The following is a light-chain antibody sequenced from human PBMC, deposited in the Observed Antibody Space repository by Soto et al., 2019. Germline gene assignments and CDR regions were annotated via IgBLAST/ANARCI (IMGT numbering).Light chain of an antibody. CDR1: SSDVGGYDY. CDR2: EVS. Sequence: QSALTQPASVSGSLGQSITISCTGTSSDVGGYDYVSWYQHHPGKVPKLMIYEVSKRPSGVPDRFSGSKSGNTASLTVSGLQVEDEADYYCSSFEASNNLLFGGGTKVTVL. CDR3: SSFEASNNLL. V-gene: IGLV2-8*01. J-gene: IGLJ2*01.